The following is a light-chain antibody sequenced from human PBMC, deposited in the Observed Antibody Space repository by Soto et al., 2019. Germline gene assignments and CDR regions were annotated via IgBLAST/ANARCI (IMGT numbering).Light chain of an antibody. J-gene: IGKJ2*01. CDR3: LHDYSYPYT. CDR2: GAS. CDR1: QGIRND. V-gene: IGKV1-6*01. Sequence: AIQMPQSPSSLSASVGDRVTITCRASQGIRNDLGWYQQKSGKAPKLLIYGASSLQSGVPSRFSGSGSGTDFTLTSISLEHVDFETYYCLHDYSYPYTFGQGTKVDIK.